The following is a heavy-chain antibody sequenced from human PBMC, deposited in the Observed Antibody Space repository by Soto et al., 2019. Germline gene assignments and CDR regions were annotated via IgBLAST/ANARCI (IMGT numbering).Heavy chain of an antibody. D-gene: IGHD3-22*01. CDR2: IFYSGST. Sequence: QVQLQESGPGLVKPSETLSLTCTVSGGSVSSGNYYWSWIQQPPGKGLEWIGYIFYSGSTYYNPSLKSRVTISVDTSKNQFSLKLSSMTAADTAVYYCARYDSSGGRAFDIWGQGTMVTVSS. CDR3: ARYDSSGGRAFDI. CDR1: GGSVSSGNYY. J-gene: IGHJ3*02. V-gene: IGHV4-61*01.